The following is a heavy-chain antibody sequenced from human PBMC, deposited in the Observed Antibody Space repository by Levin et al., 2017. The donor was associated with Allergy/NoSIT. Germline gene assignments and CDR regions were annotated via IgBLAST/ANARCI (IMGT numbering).Heavy chain of an antibody. CDR3: AKAGTGYYNWFDP. D-gene: IGHD3/OR15-3a*01. Sequence: GGSLRLSCAASGFTFSSYGMHWVRQAPGKGLEWVAFISYDGSNKYYADSVKGRFTISRDNSKNTLYLQMDSLRAEDTAVYYCAKAGTGYYNWFDPWGQGTLVTVSS. CDR1: GFTFSSYG. J-gene: IGHJ5*02. V-gene: IGHV3-30*18. CDR2: ISYDGSNK.